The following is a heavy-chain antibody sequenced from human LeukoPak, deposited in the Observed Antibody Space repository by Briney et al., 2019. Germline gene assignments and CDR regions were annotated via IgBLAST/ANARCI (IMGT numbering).Heavy chain of an antibody. J-gene: IGHJ3*02. V-gene: IGHV4-4*02. CDR2: IYYSGST. Sequence: SGTLSLTCAVSGDSISSSNWWSWVRQHPGKGLEWIGYIYYSGSTYYNPSLKSRVTISVDTSKNQFSLKLSSVTAADTAVYYCAREWAHIVVVPAAPGAFDIWGQGTMVTVSS. CDR3: AREWAHIVVVPAAPGAFDI. CDR1: GDSISSSNW. D-gene: IGHD2-2*01.